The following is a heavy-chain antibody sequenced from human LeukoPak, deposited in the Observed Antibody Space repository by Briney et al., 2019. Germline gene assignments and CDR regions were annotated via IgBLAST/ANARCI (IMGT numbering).Heavy chain of an antibody. CDR2: IYTGGNT. D-gene: IGHD3-22*01. J-gene: IGHJ4*02. CDR1: GFTFSNYM. Sequence: PGGSLRLSCAASGFTFSNYMMHWVRQAPGKGLEWVSTIYTGGNTYYAASVKGRFTISRDFSKNTVFLHMNSLRAEDTAMYYCARGDDSGYYDYFDYWGQGALVTVSS. V-gene: IGHV3-53*01. CDR3: ARGDDSGYYDYFDY.